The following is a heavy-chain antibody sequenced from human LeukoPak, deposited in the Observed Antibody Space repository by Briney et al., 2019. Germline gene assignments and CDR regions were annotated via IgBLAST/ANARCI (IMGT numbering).Heavy chain of an antibody. V-gene: IGHV3-48*03. CDR1: GFTFSSYE. CDR2: ISSSGSTI. J-gene: IGHJ4*02. D-gene: IGHD3-16*01. CDR3: ARGLRPMVY. Sequence: PEGSLRLSCAASGFTFSSYEMNWVRQAPGKGLEWVSYISSSGSTIYYADSVKGRFTISRDNAKNSLYLQMNSLRAEDTAVYYCARGLRPMVYWGQGTLVTVSS.